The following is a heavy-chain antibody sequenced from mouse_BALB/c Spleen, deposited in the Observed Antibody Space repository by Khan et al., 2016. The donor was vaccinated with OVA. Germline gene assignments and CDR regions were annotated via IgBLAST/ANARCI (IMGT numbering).Heavy chain of an antibody. V-gene: IGHV14-1*02. CDR1: GFNINDYY. Sequence: VQLQQSGAELVRPGALVKLSCKPSGFNINDYYIHWVKQRPEQGLEWIGWIDPENGDPIYDPRFQGKAIITADTSSNTAYLQLSSLASEDTAVYYCARSGYFAWFTYWGQGTLVTFSA. J-gene: IGHJ3*01. CDR2: IDPENGDP. D-gene: IGHD1-1*01. CDR3: ARSGYFAWFTY.